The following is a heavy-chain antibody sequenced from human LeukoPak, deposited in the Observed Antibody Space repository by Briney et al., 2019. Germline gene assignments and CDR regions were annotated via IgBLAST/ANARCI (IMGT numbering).Heavy chain of an antibody. CDR2: ISSSGSTI. D-gene: IGHD3-9*01. V-gene: IGHV3-48*04. CDR1: GFTFSSYW. CDR3: AGGPYYDILTGYYTRYFQH. J-gene: IGHJ1*01. Sequence: GSLRLSCAASGFTFSSYWMHWVRQAPGKGLEWVSYISSSGSTIYYADSVKGRFTISRDNAKNSLYLQMNSLRAEDTAVYYCAGGPYYDILTGYYTRYFQHWGQGTLVTVSS.